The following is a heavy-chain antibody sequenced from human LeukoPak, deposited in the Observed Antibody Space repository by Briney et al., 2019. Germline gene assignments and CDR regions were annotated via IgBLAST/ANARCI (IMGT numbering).Heavy chain of an antibody. CDR3: ARTPLSVVPAAQAIDY. J-gene: IGHJ4*02. Sequence: ASVKVSCKASGYTFTGYYMHWVRQAPGQGLEWMGWINPNSGGTNYAQKFQGRVTMTRGTSISTAYMELSRLRSDDTAVYYCARTPLSVVPAAQAIDYWGQGTLVTVSS. CDR2: INPNSGGT. CDR1: GYTFTGYY. V-gene: IGHV1-2*02. D-gene: IGHD2-2*01.